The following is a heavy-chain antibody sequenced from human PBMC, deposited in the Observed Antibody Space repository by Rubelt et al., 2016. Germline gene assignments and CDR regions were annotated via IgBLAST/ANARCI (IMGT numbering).Heavy chain of an antibody. CDR2: INHSGST. V-gene: IGHV4-34*01. D-gene: IGHD2-2*01. J-gene: IGHJ3*02. CDR3: ATPRYCSSTSCYRERHAFDI. CDR1: GGSFSGYY. Sequence: QVQLQQWGAGLLKPSETLSLTCAVYGGSFSGYYWSWIRQPPGKGLEWIGEINHSGSTNSNPSLKSRVTIAVDTSKTQSARKLSSVTAADTAVYYCATPRYCSSTSCYRERHAFDIWGQGTMVTVSS.